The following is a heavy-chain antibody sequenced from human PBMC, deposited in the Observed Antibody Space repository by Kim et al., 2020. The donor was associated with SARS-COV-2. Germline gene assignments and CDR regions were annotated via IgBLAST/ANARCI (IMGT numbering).Heavy chain of an antibody. CDR1: GFTFSSYS. CDR2: ISSSSSYI. J-gene: IGHJ5*02. V-gene: IGHV3-21*01. CDR3: ARDLAIGRFDP. Sequence: GGSLRLSCAASGFTFSSYSMNWVRQAPGKGLEWVSSISSSSSYIYYADSVKGRFTISRDNAKNSLYLQMNSLRAEDTAVYYCARDLAIGRFDPWGQGTLVTVSS. D-gene: IGHD3-16*01.